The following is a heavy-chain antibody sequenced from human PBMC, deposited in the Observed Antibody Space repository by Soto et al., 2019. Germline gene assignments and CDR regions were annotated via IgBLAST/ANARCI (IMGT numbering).Heavy chain of an antibody. CDR3: AREGALLFGGNPDYYDDLAV. J-gene: IGHJ6*02. CDR2: IYHSGSS. CDR1: GGSISSYY. D-gene: IGHD2-15*01. Sequence: SETLSLTCTVSGGSISSYYWSWIRQPPGKGLEWIGYIYHSGSSDYNPSLKSRVAISLDTSENQFSLRLSSVTAADTAVYYCAREGALLFGGNPDYYDDLAVWGQGTTVTVSS. V-gene: IGHV4-59*12.